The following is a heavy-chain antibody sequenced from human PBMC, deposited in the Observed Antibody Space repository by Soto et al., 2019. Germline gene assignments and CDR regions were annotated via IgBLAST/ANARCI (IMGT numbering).Heavy chain of an antibody. CDR3: RRQPGHCGSTTCFGYYSVDV. Sequence: QLQLQESGPRLLKPSETLSLTCSVSGGSISSCSYSWCWIRQPPGMGLEWIATIYYSGITHYNPSLEGRVAISADTPNNQLSLRLAAVTAAATAVYYCRRQPGHCGSTTCFGYYSVDVWGRGTTVTVS. V-gene: IGHV4-39*01. CDR2: IYYSGIT. J-gene: IGHJ6*02. D-gene: IGHD2-2*01. CDR1: GGSISSCSYS.